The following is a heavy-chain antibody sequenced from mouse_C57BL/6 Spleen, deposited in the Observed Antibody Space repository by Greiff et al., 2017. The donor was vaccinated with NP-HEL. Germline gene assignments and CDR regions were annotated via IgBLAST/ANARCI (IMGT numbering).Heavy chain of an antibody. V-gene: IGHV1-80*01. Sequence: QVQLQQSGAELVKPGASVKISCKASGYAFSSYWMNWVKQRPGKGLEWIGQIYPGDGDTNYNGKFKGKATLTADKSSSTAYMQLSSLTSEDSAVYFCARGELTGGAMDYWGQGTSVTVSS. CDR2: IYPGDGDT. J-gene: IGHJ4*01. D-gene: IGHD4-1*01. CDR3: ARGELTGGAMDY. CDR1: GYAFSSYW.